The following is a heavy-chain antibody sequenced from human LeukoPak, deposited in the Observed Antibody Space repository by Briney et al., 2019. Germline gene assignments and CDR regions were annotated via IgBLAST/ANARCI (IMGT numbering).Heavy chain of an antibody. J-gene: IGHJ3*02. CDR2: INHSGST. V-gene: IGHV4-34*01. Sequence: PSETLSLTCAVYGGSFGGYYWSWIRQPPGKGLEWIGEINHSGSTNYNPSLKSRVTISVDTSKNQFSLKLSSVTAADTAVYYCARDGVVVTATSAFDIWGQGTMVTVSS. D-gene: IGHD2-21*02. CDR1: GGSFGGYY. CDR3: ARDGVVVTATSAFDI.